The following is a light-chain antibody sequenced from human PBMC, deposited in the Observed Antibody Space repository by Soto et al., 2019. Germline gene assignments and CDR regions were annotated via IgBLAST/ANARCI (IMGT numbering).Light chain of an antibody. V-gene: IGKV3D-15*03. CDR3: HQYNNWPLLT. CDR1: QSVSNN. Sequence: EIVMTQSPATLSVSPGERATLSCRASQSVSNNLAWYQQKPGQAPRLLIYGASIRATGIPAWFSGSGSGTEFTITINFLQSEDLAVYYCHQYNNWPLLTFGGGTKVEIK. CDR2: GAS. J-gene: IGKJ4*01.